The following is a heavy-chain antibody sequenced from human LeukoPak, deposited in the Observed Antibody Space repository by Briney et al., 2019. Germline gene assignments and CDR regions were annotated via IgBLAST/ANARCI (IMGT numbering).Heavy chain of an antibody. CDR3: VRGWRGSLYDPADY. CDR1: GSPFTKYW. Sequence: GESLQISFQCSGSPFTKYWIGWVRRLPGKGLGWMGIIYPGDSDTRHNPSFQGQVTVSADKSISTAYLQWSSLKASDTAMYYCVRGWRGSLYDPADYWGQGTLVTVSS. D-gene: IGHD3-16*01. J-gene: IGHJ4*02. V-gene: IGHV5-51*01. CDR2: IYPGDSDT.